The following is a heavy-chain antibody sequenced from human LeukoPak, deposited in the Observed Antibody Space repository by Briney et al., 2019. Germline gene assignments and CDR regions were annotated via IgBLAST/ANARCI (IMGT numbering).Heavy chain of an antibody. CDR1: GFTFSNYW. Sequence: GGSLRLSCEASGFTFSNYWMSWVRQAPGKGLEWVAHIKEDESDEYYVDSVRGRFTASRDNAKNSVNLQMNSLRVEDTAVYYCARWRGRQSEFDYWGQGTLVTVSS. CDR2: IKEDESDE. J-gene: IGHJ4*02. V-gene: IGHV3-7*01. D-gene: IGHD1-1*01. CDR3: ARWRGRQSEFDY.